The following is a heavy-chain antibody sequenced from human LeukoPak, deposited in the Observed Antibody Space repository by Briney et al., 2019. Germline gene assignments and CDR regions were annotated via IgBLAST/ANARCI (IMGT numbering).Heavy chain of an antibody. CDR1: GFTFSNAW. D-gene: IGHD2-21*02. CDR2: IKSKTDGGTT. Sequence: PGGSLRLSCAASGFTFSNAWMSWVRQAPGKGLEWVGRIKSKTDGGTTDYAAPVKGRFTVSRDDSKNTLYLQMNSLKTEDTAVYYCSTDPYCGGDCYVPWGQGTLVTVSS. J-gene: IGHJ5*02. CDR3: STDPYCGGDCYVP. V-gene: IGHV3-15*01.